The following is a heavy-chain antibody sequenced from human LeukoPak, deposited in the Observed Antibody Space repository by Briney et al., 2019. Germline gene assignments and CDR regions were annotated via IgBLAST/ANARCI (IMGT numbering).Heavy chain of an antibody. CDR3: ARERQDTVIHSGAFDI. D-gene: IGHD2-21*02. CDR1: GFTFSNYF. CDR2: IASDGSHT. Sequence: GRSLRLSCAASGFTFSNYFMHWVRQAPGKGLEWVADIASDGSHTFYAESVKGRFTISRDNSKNTLYLQMNSLRAEDTAVYFCARERQDTVIHSGAFDIWGQGTMVTVSS. J-gene: IGHJ3*02. V-gene: IGHV3-30*04.